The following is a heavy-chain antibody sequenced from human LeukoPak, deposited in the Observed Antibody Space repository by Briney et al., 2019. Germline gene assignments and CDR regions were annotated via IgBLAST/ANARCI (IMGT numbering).Heavy chain of an antibody. Sequence: GGSLRLSCAASGFTFRNYVIHWVRQAPGKGLEWVAVISYDGSNKYYADSVKGRFTISRDNSKNTLYLQMNSLRAEDTAVYYCAKGGGCPDYWGQGTLVTVSS. CDR2: ISYDGSNK. D-gene: IGHD3-10*01. CDR1: GFTFRNYV. J-gene: IGHJ4*02. CDR3: AKGGGCPDY. V-gene: IGHV3-30*18.